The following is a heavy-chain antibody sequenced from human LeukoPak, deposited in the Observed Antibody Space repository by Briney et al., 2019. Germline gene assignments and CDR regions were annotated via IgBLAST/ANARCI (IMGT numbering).Heavy chain of an antibody. CDR2: IYTSGST. Sequence: SETLSLTCAVYGGSFSVYYWSWIRQPAGKGLEWIGRIYTSGSTNYNPSLKSRVTMSVDTSKNQFSLELISVTAADTAVYYCAREGVRGVPNWFDPWGQGTLVTVSS. J-gene: IGHJ5*02. V-gene: IGHV4-4*07. CDR1: GGSFSVYY. CDR3: AREGVRGVPNWFDP. D-gene: IGHD3-10*01.